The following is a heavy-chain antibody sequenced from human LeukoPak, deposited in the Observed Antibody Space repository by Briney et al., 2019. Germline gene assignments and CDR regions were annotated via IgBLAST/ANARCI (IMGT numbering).Heavy chain of an antibody. V-gene: IGHV4-61*02. Sequence: PSQTLSLTCTVSGGSISSGSYYWSWIRQPAGKGLEWIGRIYTSGSTNYNPSLKSRVTISVDTSKNQFSLKLSSVTAADTAVYYCARAYSNYASGPVRIGWIHFDYWGQGTLVTVSS. CDR3: ARAYSNYASGPVRIGWIHFDY. CDR2: IYTSGST. D-gene: IGHD4-11*01. CDR1: GGSISSGSYY. J-gene: IGHJ4*02.